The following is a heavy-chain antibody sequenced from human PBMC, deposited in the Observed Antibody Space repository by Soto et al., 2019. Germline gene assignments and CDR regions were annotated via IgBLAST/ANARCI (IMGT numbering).Heavy chain of an antibody. CDR1: GYSFTSYW. Sequence: ESLKISCKGSGYSFTSYWIGWVRQMPGKGLEWMGIIYPGDSDTRYSPSFQGQVTISADKSISTAYLQWSSLKASDTAMYYCARQITIFGVVNDAFDIWGKGTMVTVAS. D-gene: IGHD3-3*01. CDR2: IYPGDSDT. CDR3: ARQITIFGVVNDAFDI. J-gene: IGHJ3*02. V-gene: IGHV5-51*01.